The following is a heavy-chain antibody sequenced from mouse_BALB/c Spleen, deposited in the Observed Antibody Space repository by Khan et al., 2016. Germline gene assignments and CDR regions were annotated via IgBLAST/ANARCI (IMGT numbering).Heavy chain of an antibody. CDR3: ARMITTVGGY. Sequence: EVQLQESGAELVKPGASVKLSCTASGFNIKDTYMHWVKQRPEQGLEWIGRIDPANGNTKYDPKFQGKATITADTSSNTASLQLISLTSEDTAVYYCARMITTVGGYWGQGTTLTVSS. CDR2: IDPANGNT. D-gene: IGHD1-1*01. CDR1: GFNIKDTY. V-gene: IGHV14-3*02. J-gene: IGHJ2*01.